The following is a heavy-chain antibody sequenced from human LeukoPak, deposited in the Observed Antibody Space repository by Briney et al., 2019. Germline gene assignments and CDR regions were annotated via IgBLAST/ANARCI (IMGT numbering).Heavy chain of an antibody. CDR2: INSDGSIT. V-gene: IGHV3-74*01. J-gene: IGHJ4*02. Sequence: GGSLRLSCEDSGITLSRYYMHWVRQAPGKGLVWVSRINSDGSITSYADSVKGRFTISRDNAKNTLYLQMNSLRAEDTAVYYCARDKFGRAAVDWGQGTLVTVSS. CDR1: GITLSRYY. D-gene: IGHD6-13*01. CDR3: ARDKFGRAAVD.